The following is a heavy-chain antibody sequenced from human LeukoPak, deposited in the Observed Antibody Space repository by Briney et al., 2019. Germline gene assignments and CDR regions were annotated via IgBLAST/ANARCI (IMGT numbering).Heavy chain of an antibody. CDR2: ISSSGSTI. J-gene: IGHJ3*02. D-gene: IGHD5-18*01. CDR1: GFTFSSYG. V-gene: IGHV3-48*04. CDR3: ARVRGYSYRGAFDI. Sequence: PGGSLRLSCAASGFTFSSYGMSWVRQAPGKGLEWVSAISSSGSTIYYADSVKGRFTISKDNAKNSLYLQMNSLRAEDTAVYYCARVRGYSYRGAFDIWGQGTMVTVSS.